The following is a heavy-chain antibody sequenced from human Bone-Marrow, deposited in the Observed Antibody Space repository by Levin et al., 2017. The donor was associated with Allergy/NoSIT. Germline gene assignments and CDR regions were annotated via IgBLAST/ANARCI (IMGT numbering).Heavy chain of an antibody. CDR2: FNPKTGAS. V-gene: IGHV1-2*02. Sequence: ASVKVSCKASGYTFTDFYIHWVRQAPGQGLEWMGWFNPKTGASLYAQKFQGRVTMTRDTSISTAYMELSRLRSDDTAIFYCARDPSGDYLFDYWGQGSMVTVSS. CDR3: ARDPSGDYLFDY. CDR1: GYTFTDFY. J-gene: IGHJ4*02. D-gene: IGHD4-17*01.